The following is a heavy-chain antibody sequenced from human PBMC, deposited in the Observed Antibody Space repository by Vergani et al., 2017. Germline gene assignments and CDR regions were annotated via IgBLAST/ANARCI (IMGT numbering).Heavy chain of an antibody. V-gene: IGHV4-34*01. Sequence: QVQLQQWGAGLLKPSETLSLTCAVYGGSFSGYYWSWIRQPPGKGLEWIGEINHSGSTTYNPSLKSRVTISVDTSKNQFSLKLSSVTAADTAVYYCARERGGGVKYMDVWGKGTTVTVSS. CDR1: GGSFSGYY. CDR2: INHSGST. D-gene: IGHD3-16*01. CDR3: ARERGGGVKYMDV. J-gene: IGHJ6*03.